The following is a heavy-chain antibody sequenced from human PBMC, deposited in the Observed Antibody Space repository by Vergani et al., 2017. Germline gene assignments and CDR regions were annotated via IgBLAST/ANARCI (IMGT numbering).Heavy chain of an antibody. V-gene: IGHV5-51*01. CDR3: ARTSRKQWLAATIDY. D-gene: IGHD6-19*01. CDR1: GYSFTSYW. CDR2: IYPGDSDT. Sequence: EVQLVQSGAEVKKPGESLKISCKGSGYSFTSYWIGWVRQMPGKGLEWMGIIYPGDSDTRYSPSFQGQVTISADKSISTAYLQWSSLKASDTAMYYCARTSRKQWLAATIDYWGQGTLVTVSS. J-gene: IGHJ4*02.